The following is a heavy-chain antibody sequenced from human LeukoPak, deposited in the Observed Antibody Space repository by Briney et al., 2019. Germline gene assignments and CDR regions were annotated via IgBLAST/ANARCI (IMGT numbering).Heavy chain of an antibody. CDR2: TYCTSKWNK. CDR1: GDSVSNTNTA. CDR3: ARGYHISGFGS. V-gene: IGHV6-1*01. Sequence: SQTLSLTCAISGDSVSNTNTAWNWIRQSPSRGLEWLGRTYCTSKWNKDYAASVKSRIAISPDTSKNQFSLELSSVTPEDTAIYYCARGYHISGFGSWGQGTLVTVSS. D-gene: IGHD3-22*01. J-gene: IGHJ4*02.